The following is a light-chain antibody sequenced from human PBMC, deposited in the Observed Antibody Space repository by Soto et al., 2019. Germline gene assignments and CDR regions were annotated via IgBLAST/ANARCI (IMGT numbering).Light chain of an antibody. CDR3: QQSYSTPLT. V-gene: IGKV1-39*01. J-gene: IGKJ1*01. CDR1: YNIRNS. Sequence: DIQMTQSPSSLSASVGDRVTITCRANYNIRNSLNWYQQKPSEAPKLLIYASSSLESGVPSRFSGSASGTDFTLTINSLQPEDFATYYCQQSYSTPLTFGQGTKVDIK. CDR2: ASS.